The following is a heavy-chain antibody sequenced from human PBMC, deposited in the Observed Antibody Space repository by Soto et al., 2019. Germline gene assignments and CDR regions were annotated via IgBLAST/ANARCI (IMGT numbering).Heavy chain of an antibody. CDR2: ISYDGSNK. CDR1: GFTFGSYA. D-gene: IGHD3-9*01. CDR3: ARVKGGDNFEQESPKDYYYGMDV. Sequence: VGSLRLSCAASGFTFGSYAMHWVRQAPGKGLEWVAVISYDGSNKYYADSVKGRFTISRDNSKNTLYLQMNSLGAEDTAVYYCARVKGGDNFEQESPKDYYYGMDVWGQGTTVTVSS. J-gene: IGHJ6*02. V-gene: IGHV3-30-3*01.